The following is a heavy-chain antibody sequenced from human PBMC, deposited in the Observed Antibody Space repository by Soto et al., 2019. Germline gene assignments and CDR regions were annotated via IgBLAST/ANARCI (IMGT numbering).Heavy chain of an antibody. V-gene: IGHV3-64*01. Sequence: EVQLVESGGGLVQPGGSLRLSCAGSGFTFSDYAMHWVRQAPGKGLECVSVISGNGDTTYYANSVKDRFTISRDNSKNTLYLQMGSLRADDMAVYYCGRAWRADVWGQGTTVAVSS. J-gene: IGHJ6*02. CDR3: GRAWRADV. CDR2: ISGNGDTT. CDR1: GFTFSDYA.